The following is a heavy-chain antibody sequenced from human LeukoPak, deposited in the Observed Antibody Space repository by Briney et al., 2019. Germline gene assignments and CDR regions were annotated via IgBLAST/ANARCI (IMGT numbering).Heavy chain of an antibody. CDR2: ISYSGST. V-gene: IGHV4-39*07. D-gene: IGHD3-22*01. J-gene: IGHJ4*02. CDR1: GGSISSNSNY. CDR3: ARDRHYEPFDY. Sequence: SETLSLTCTVSGGSISSNSNYWGWLRQPPGTGLEWIGSISYSGSTYQNPSLKSRVTISVDTSKNQFSLKLSSVTAADTAVYFCARDRHYEPFDYWGQGTLVTVSS.